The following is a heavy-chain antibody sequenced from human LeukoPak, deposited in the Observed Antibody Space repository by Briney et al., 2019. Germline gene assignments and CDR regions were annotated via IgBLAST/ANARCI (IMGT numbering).Heavy chain of an antibody. CDR2: IWYDGSNK. V-gene: IGHV3-33*01. Sequence: QPGRSLRLSCAASGFTFSSYGMHWVRQAPGKGLEWVAVIWYDGSNKYYADSVKGRSTISRDNSKNTLYLQMNSLRAEDTAVYYCAREVEAEREFDYWGQGTLVTVSS. J-gene: IGHJ4*02. CDR3: AREVEAEREFDY. CDR1: GFTFSSYG.